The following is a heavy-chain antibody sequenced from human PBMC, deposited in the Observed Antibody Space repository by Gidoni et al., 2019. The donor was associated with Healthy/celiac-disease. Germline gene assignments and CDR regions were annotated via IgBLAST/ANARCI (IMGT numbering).Heavy chain of an antibody. V-gene: IGHV3-48*02. CDR1: SFTFNTYS. Sequence: EVQLVESGGGLVQPGGSLRLSCAPSSFTFNTYSMNWVRQAPGKGLEWVSYISSGSSTIYYADSVKGRFTISRDNTKNSLYLQMNSLRDDDTAVYYCARALHIGSYLGPWGQGTLVTVSS. CDR3: ARALHIGSYLGP. J-gene: IGHJ5*02. D-gene: IGHD1-26*01. CDR2: ISSGSSTI.